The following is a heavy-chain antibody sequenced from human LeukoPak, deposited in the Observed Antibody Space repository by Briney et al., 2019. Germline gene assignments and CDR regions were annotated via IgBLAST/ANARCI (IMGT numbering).Heavy chain of an antibody. CDR1: GYTFTGYY. CDR3: ASGGSTVTTQPKVDY. J-gene: IGHJ4*02. CDR2: INPNSGGT. V-gene: IGHV1-2*02. Sequence: ASVKVSCKASGYTFTGYYMHWVRQAPGQGLEWMGWINPNSGGTNYAQKLQGRVTMTRDTSISTAYMELSRLRSDDTAVYYCASGGSTVTTQPKVDYWGQGTLVTVSS. D-gene: IGHD4-17*01.